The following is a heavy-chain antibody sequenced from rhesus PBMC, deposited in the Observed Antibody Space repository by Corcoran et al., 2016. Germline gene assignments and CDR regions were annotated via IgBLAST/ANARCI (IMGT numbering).Heavy chain of an antibody. D-gene: IGHD2-39*02. CDR3: ATVVVVSATTDY. CDR2: INGNSGST. CDR1: GASISSNW. V-gene: IGHV4-80*01. Sequence: VQLQESGPGLVKPSETLSLTCTVSGASISSNWWSWIRQPPGKGLEWIGEINGNSGSTNYNPSLKSRVTISKDASKNQFSLKLSSVTAADTAVYYCATVVVVSATTDYWGQGVLVTVSS. J-gene: IGHJ4*01.